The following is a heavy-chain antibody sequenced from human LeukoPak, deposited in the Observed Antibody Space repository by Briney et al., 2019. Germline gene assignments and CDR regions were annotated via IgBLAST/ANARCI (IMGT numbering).Heavy chain of an antibody. Sequence: ASVKVSCKASGYTFTSYDINWVRQATGQGLEWMGWMNPNSGNTGYAQKFQGRVTMTTDTSISTAYMELSRLRSDDTAVYYCARMVPATINYFDYWGQGTLVTVSS. J-gene: IGHJ4*02. D-gene: IGHD2-2*01. CDR3: ARMVPATINYFDY. CDR2: MNPNSGNT. CDR1: GYTFTSYD. V-gene: IGHV1-8*01.